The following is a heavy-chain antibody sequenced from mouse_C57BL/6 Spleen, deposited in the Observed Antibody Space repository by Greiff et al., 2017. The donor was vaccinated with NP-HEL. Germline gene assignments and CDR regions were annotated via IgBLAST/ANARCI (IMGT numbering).Heavy chain of an antibody. J-gene: IGHJ4*01. Sequence: QVQLQQSGPELVKPGASVKISCKASGYAFSSSWMNWVKQRPGKGLEWIGRIYPGDGDTNYNGKFKGKATLTADKSSSTAYMQLSILTSEDSAVYFCATATVVDYAMDYWGQGTSVTVSS. CDR1: GYAFSSSW. CDR3: ATATVVDYAMDY. D-gene: IGHD1-1*01. CDR2: IYPGDGDT. V-gene: IGHV1-82*01.